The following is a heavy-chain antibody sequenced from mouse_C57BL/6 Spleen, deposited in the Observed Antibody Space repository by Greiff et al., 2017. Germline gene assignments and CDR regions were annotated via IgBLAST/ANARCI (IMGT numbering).Heavy chain of an antibody. Sequence: EVQRVESGEGLVKPGGSLKLSCAASGFTFSSYAMSWVRQTPEKRLEWVAYISSGGDYIYYADTVKGRFTISRDNARNTLYLQMSSLKSEDTAMYYGTRDGATVYFDYWGQGTTLTVSS. CDR1: GFTFSSYA. V-gene: IGHV5-9-1*02. CDR3: TRDGATVYFDY. CDR2: ISSGGDYI. J-gene: IGHJ2*01. D-gene: IGHD1-1*01.